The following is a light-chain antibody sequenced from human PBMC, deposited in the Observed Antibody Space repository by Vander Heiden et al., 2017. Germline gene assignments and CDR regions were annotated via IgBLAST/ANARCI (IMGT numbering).Light chain of an antibody. V-gene: IGLV2-14*03. J-gene: IGLJ3*02. CDR3: SSYTSRSTRV. CDR1: SSDVGGYNH. Sequence: QSALTQPASASGSPGQSITISCTGTSSDVGGYNHVSWYQQHTGKAPKLMIYDVTDRPSGGSNRFSGSKSGNTASLTISGLQAEDEADYYCSSYTSRSTRVCGGGTKLTVL. CDR2: DVT.